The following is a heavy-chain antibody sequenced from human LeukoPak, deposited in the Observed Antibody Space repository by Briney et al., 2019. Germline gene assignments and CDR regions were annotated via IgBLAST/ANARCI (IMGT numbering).Heavy chain of an antibody. CDR1: GYTFTNYA. CDR3: ARDLSLGLSDTAMVIFDY. Sequence: ASVTVSCKASGYTFTNYAMNWVRQAPGQGLEWMGWIHPSTGNPTYAQGFTGRFVFSLDTSVSTTYLQIRSLKAEDTAVYYCARDLSLGLSDTAMVIFDYWGQGTLVTVSS. V-gene: IGHV7-4-1*02. J-gene: IGHJ4*02. CDR2: IHPSTGNP. D-gene: IGHD5-18*01.